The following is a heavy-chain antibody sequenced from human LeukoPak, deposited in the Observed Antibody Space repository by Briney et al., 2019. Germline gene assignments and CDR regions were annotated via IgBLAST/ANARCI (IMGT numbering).Heavy chain of an antibody. J-gene: IGHJ4*02. V-gene: IGHV3-23*01. CDR3: AKSDAYYYGSGSYPDY. CDR2: ISGSGGST. Sequence: GGSLRLSCAASGFTFSSYAMSWVRQAPGKGLERVSAISGSGGSTYYPDSVRGRLTISRDNSKNTLYLQMNSLRAEDTAVYYCAKSDAYYYGSGSYPDYWGQGTLVTVSS. CDR1: GFTFSSYA. D-gene: IGHD3-10*01.